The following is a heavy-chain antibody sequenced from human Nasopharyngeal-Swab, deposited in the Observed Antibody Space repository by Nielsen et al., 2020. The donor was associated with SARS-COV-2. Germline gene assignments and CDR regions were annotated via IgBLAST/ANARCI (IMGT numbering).Heavy chain of an antibody. CDR1: GFTFSSYG. Sequence: GESLKISCAASGFTFSSYGMHWVRQAPGKGLEWVAVIWYDGSNKYYADSVKGRFTISRDNSKNTLYLQMNSLRAEDTAVYCCARAGSGSYLAWFDPWGQGTLVTVSS. J-gene: IGHJ5*02. CDR3: ARAGSGSYLAWFDP. D-gene: IGHD3-10*01. V-gene: IGHV3-30*19. CDR2: IWYDGSNK.